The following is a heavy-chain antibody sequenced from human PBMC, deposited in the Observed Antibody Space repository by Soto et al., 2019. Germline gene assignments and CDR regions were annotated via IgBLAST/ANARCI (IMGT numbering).Heavy chain of an antibody. CDR2: ISGNGGSI. J-gene: IGHJ4*02. D-gene: IGHD3-10*02. Sequence: GGSLRLSCSASGFIFSSSAMNWVRQAPGKGLEWVSAISGNGGSIYYADSVKGRFTISRDNAKTTLFMQMDSLRAEDTGVYYCARGNYVPDYWGQGTLVTVSS. CDR3: ARGNYVPDY. CDR1: GFIFSSSA. V-gene: IGHV3-23*01.